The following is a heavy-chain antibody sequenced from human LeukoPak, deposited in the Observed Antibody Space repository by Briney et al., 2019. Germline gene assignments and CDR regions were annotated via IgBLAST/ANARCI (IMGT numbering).Heavy chain of an antibody. CDR1: GGSISSYY. CDR3: ARDQMTRSWYFDP. V-gene: IGHV4-59*12. CDR2: IFPSGST. D-gene: IGHD5-24*01. J-gene: IGHJ2*01. Sequence: PSETLSLTCTVSGGSISSYYWSWIRQPPGKGLEWIGEIFPSGSTDYNPSLKSRVTISVDKSKNQFSLKLAFVTAADTAVYYCARDQMTRSWYFDPWGRGTLVTVSS.